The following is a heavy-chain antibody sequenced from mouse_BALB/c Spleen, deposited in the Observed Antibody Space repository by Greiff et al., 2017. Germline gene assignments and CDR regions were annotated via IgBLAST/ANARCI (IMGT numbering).Heavy chain of an antibody. V-gene: IGHV3-2*02. D-gene: IGHD4-1*01. CDR2: ISYSGST. CDR3: AQTGTGAMDY. CDR1: GYSITSDYA. Sequence: EVKLMESGPGLVKPSQSLSLTCTVTGYSITSDYAWNWIRQFPGNKLEWMGYISYSGSTSYNPSLKSRISITRDTSKNQFFLQLNSVTTEDTATYYCAQTGTGAMDYWGQGTSVTVSS. J-gene: IGHJ4*01.